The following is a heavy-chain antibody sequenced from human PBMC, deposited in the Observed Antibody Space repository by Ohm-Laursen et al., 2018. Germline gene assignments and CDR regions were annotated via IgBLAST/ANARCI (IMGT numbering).Heavy chain of an antibody. CDR3: ARGEAIDGSGQYYEPSGMDV. V-gene: IGHV4-34*01. CDR1: GGSFSGYY. CDR2: INHSGST. J-gene: IGHJ6*02. D-gene: IGHD3-22*01. Sequence: SETLSLTCAVYGGSFSGYYWSWIRQPPGKGLEWIGEINHSGSTNYNPSLKSRVTISVDTSKNQFSLKLSSVTAADTAVYYCARGEAIDGSGQYYEPSGMDVWGQGTTVTVSS.